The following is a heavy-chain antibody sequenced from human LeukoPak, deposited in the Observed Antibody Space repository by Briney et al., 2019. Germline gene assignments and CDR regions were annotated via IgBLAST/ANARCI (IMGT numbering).Heavy chain of an antibody. V-gene: IGHV3-53*01. Sequence: GGSLRLSCAASGFTVSSNYMSWVRQAPGKGLEWVSVIYSGGSTYYADSAKGRFTISRDNSKSTLYLQMNSLRVEDTAVYYCARDCGKQQLVQRWYYFDYWGQGTLVTVSS. CDR2: IYSGGST. J-gene: IGHJ4*02. CDR1: GFTVSSNY. D-gene: IGHD6-13*01. CDR3: ARDCGKQQLVQRWYYFDY.